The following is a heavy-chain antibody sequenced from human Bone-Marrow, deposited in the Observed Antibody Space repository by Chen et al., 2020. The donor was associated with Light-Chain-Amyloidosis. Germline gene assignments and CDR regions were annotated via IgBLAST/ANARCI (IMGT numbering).Heavy chain of an antibody. CDR3: ARGEVTTSFYYYGMDV. J-gene: IGHJ6*02. CDR2: INPNSGGT. D-gene: IGHD4-17*01. CDR1: GYTLTGYY. V-gene: IGHV1-2*04. Sequence: QVQLVQSGAEVKKPGASVKVSCKASGYTLTGYYMHWVRQAPGQGLEWMGWINPNSGGTNYAQKFQGWVTMTRDTSISTAYMELSRLRSDDTAVYYCARGEVTTSFYYYGMDVWGQGTTVTVSS.